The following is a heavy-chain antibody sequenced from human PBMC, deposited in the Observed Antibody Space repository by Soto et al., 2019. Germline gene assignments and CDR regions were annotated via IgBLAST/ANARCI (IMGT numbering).Heavy chain of an antibody. D-gene: IGHD1-1*01. Sequence: EVHLVESGGGLVRPGGSLRVSCTVSGFDFSSHSMNWVRQAPGKGLEWVSYISSRSDTIYYGDSVKGRFTISRDNAKNSLYLQMNSLRAEDTAVYYCASWAGGNWLGPFDYWGQGTLVTVSS. J-gene: IGHJ4*02. CDR2: ISSRSDTI. CDR1: GFDFSSHS. CDR3: ASWAGGNWLGPFDY. V-gene: IGHV3-48*01.